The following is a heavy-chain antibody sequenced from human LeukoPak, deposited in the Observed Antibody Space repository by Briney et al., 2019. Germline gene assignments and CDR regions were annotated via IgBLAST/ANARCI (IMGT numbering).Heavy chain of an antibody. CDR1: GGTFSSYA. CDR3: ARAGSYSPYYYYYYMDV. J-gene: IGHJ6*03. Sequence: GASVKVSCKASGGTFSSYAISWVRQAPGQGLEWMGGIIPIFGTANYAQKFQGRVTITTDESTSTAYMELSSLRSEDTAVYYCARAGSYSPYYYYYYMDVWGEGTTVTVSS. V-gene: IGHV1-69*05. D-gene: IGHD1-26*01. CDR2: IIPIFGTA.